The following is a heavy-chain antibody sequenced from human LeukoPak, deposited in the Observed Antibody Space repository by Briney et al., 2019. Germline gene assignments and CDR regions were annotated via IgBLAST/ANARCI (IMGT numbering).Heavy chain of an antibody. CDR2: INPSGGST. Sequence: GASVKVSCKASGYIFTSYNIYWVRQAPGQGLEWMGIINPSGGSTNYAQKFQGRVTMTRDMSTTTDYMELSSLRSEDTAVYYCARDNSVRDIAWWFDPWGQGTLVTVSS. J-gene: IGHJ5*02. CDR3: ARDNSVRDIAWWFDP. V-gene: IGHV1-46*01. CDR1: GYIFTSYN. D-gene: IGHD3-10*01.